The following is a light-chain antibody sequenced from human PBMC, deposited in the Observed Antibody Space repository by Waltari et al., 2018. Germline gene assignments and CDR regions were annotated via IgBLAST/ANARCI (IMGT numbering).Light chain of an antibody. CDR1: QAIRNE. V-gene: IGKV1-17*01. J-gene: IGKJ1*01. CDR2: AAS. CDR3: LQYDSYPRT. Sequence: DIQMTQSPSPLSASVGERVTITCRASQAIRNEVCWYQQKPGKAPTALIYAASSLHGWVPSRFSGSGSGTEFTLTISSLQPEDFATYYCLQYDSYPRTFGQGTKVEIK.